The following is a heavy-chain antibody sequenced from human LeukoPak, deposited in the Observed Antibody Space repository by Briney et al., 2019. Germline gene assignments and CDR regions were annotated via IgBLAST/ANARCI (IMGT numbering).Heavy chain of an antibody. CDR1: GLTFSSYG. D-gene: IGHD3-22*01. CDR2: IWYDGSNK. J-gene: IGHJ4*02. Sequence: GESLKISCAASGLTFSSYGMHRVRQAPGKGLEWVAVIWYDGSNKYYADSVKGRFTISRDNSKNTLYLQMNSLRAEDTAVYYCAKGAYYYDSSGYLGLDYWGQGTLVTVSS. V-gene: IGHV3-33*06. CDR3: AKGAYYYDSSGYLGLDY.